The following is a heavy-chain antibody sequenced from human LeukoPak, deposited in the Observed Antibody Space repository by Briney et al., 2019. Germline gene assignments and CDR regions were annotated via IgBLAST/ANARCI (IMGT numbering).Heavy chain of an antibody. J-gene: IGHJ4*02. D-gene: IGHD3-16*01. V-gene: IGHV4-61*03. CDR3: ETYYVGAGGRGH. CDR1: GASVSSNSYH. Sequence: PSETLSLTCTVSGASVSSNSYHWSWIRQAPGKGLEWIGHSGNSDYKPSLKSRITMSTDTSNNRFSLNLVSVTAADTAVYYCETYYVGAGGRGHWGPGTLVTVSS. CDR2: HSGNS.